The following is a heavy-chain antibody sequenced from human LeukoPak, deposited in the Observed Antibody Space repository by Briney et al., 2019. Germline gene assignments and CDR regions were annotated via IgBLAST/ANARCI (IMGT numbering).Heavy chain of an antibody. D-gene: IGHD6-19*01. CDR3: ARDRTRTGYSSGWYHDY. CDR1: GYTFTGYY. V-gene: IGHV1-2*02. J-gene: IGHJ4*02. Sequence: ASVKVSCKASGYTFTGYYMHWVRQAPGQGLEWMGWINPNSGGTNYAQKFQGRVTMTRDTSVSTAYMELSRLRSDDTAVYYCARDRTRTGYSSGWYHDYWGQGTLVTVSS. CDR2: INPNSGGT.